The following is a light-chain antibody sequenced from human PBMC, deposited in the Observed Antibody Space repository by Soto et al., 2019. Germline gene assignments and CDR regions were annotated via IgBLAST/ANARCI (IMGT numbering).Light chain of an antibody. CDR1: QSATSSY. CDR3: QHYVSSPPTWT. J-gene: IGKJ1*01. Sequence: EIVLTQSPGTLSLSPGERGTLSCRASQSATSSYLGWYQQKPGQAPRLLIYGASSRATGIPDRFSGSGSGTDFTLTISRLEPEDFAVYYCQHYVSSPPTWTFGQGTKVEIK. V-gene: IGKV3-20*01. CDR2: GAS.